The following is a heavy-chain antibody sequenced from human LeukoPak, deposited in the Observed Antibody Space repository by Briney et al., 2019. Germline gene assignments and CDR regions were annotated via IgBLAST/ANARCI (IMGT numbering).Heavy chain of an antibody. CDR2: MNPNSGNT. D-gene: IGHD6-19*01. CDR1: GYTFTSYD. Sequence: GASVKVSCKASGYTFTSYDINWVRQATGQGLEWMGWMNPNSGNTGYAQKFQGRVTMTRNTSISTAYMELSSLRSEDTAVYYCARDSSGWYHDRGFDPWGQGTLVTVSS. CDR3: ARDSSGWYHDRGFDP. J-gene: IGHJ5*02. V-gene: IGHV1-8*01.